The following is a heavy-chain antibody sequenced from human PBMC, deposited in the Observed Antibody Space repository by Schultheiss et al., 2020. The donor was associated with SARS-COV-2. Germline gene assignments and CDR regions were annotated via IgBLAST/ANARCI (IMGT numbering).Heavy chain of an antibody. CDR2: ISNTGST. D-gene: IGHD3-9*01. J-gene: IGHJ6*02. Sequence: SETLSLTCAAYGGSFSGFYWSWIRQPPGKGLEWIGFISNTGSTYYNPSLKSRVTISRDTSKNQFSLRLTSVTVADTAVYYCARGNDILTGGGMDVWGQGTTVTVSS. CDR3: ARGNDILTGGGMDV. CDR1: GGSFSGFY. V-gene: IGHV4-34*09.